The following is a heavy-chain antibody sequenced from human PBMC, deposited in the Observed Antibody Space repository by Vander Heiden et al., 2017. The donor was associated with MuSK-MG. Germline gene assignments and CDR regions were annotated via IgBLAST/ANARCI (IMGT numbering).Heavy chain of an antibody. CDR3: ARLGLAYYYCGMDV. D-gene: IGHD6-19*01. CDR2: INYGGGT. CDR1: GGSISSSTYY. Sequence: QLQLQESGPGLVQPSETPSLTCTVSGGSISSSTYYWGWIRHPPGKGLEWIGSINYGGGTYDNPSLKSGVTISVDTSKNQFSLKLSSVTAADTAVYYCARLGLAYYYCGMDVWGQGTTVTVSS. V-gene: IGHV4-39*07. J-gene: IGHJ6*02.